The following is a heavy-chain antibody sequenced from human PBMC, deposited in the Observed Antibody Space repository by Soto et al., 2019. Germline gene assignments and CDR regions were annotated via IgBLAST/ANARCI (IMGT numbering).Heavy chain of an antibody. CDR1: GGTFSSYT. Sequence: QVQLVQSGAEVKKPGSSVKVSCTASGGTFSSYTISWVRQAPGQGLEWMGRIIPILGIANYAQKFQGRVTITADKSTSTAYMELSSLRSEDTAVYYCARDHDYSNLAGEHWGQGTLVTVSS. V-gene: IGHV1-69*02. CDR3: ARDHDYSNLAGEH. D-gene: IGHD4-4*01. J-gene: IGHJ1*01. CDR2: IIPILGIA.